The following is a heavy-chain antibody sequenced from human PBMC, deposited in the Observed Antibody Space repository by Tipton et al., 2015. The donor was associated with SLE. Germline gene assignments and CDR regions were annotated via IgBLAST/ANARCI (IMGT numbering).Heavy chain of an antibody. V-gene: IGHV3-48*04. D-gene: IGHD2-15*01. CDR1: GFIFSDYS. J-gene: IGHJ6*02. Sequence: GSLRLSCAASGFIFSDYSMNWVRQAPGKGLEWVSSISSSGRTIYYADSVTGRFTVSRDNAKNSVYLQTSSLRAEDTALYYCARGGYWHGKYYYYGVDVWGPGTTVTVSS. CDR3: ARGGYWHGKYYYYGVDV. CDR2: ISSSGRTI.